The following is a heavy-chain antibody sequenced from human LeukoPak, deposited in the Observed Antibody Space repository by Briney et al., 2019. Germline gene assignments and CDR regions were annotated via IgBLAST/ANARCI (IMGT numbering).Heavy chain of an antibody. V-gene: IGHV3-9*01. CDR1: GFTFDDYA. CDR3: AKDGGIYYDSSGKLIDY. Sequence: GGSLRISCAASGFTFDDYAMHWVRQAPGKGLEWVSGISWNSGSIGYADSVKGRFTISRDNAKNSLYLQMNSLRAEDTALYYCAKDGGIYYDSSGKLIDYWGQGTLVTVSS. CDR2: ISWNSGSI. D-gene: IGHD3-22*01. J-gene: IGHJ4*02.